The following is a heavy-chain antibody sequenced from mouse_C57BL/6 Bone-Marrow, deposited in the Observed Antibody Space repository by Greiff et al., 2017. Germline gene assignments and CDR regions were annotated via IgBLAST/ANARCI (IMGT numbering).Heavy chain of an antibody. J-gene: IGHJ1*03. CDR1: GYTFTSYW. CDR3: ARNYYGSSYNWYFDV. Sequence: QVQLKQPGAELVKPGASVKLSCKASGYTFTSYWMHWVKQRPGRGLEWIGRIDPNSGGTKYNEKFKSKATLTVDKPSSTAYMQLSSLTSEDSAVYYCARNYYGSSYNWYFDVGGTGTTVTVSS. D-gene: IGHD1-1*01. V-gene: IGHV1-72*01. CDR2: IDPNSGGT.